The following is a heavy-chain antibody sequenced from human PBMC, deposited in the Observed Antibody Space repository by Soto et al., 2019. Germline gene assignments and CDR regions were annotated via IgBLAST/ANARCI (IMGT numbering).Heavy chain of an antibody. J-gene: IGHJ6*02. V-gene: IGHV3-30*18. CDR3: AKVLPTGTTHYGMDV. D-gene: IGHD1-1*01. Sequence: PGGSLRLSCAASGFAFSTYWMYWVRQAPGKGLMWVSRIKFDGSNKYYADSVKGRFTISRDNSKNTLYLQMNSLRAEDTAVYYCAKVLPTGTTHYGMDVSGQGTTVTVSS. CDR2: IKFDGSNK. CDR1: GFAFSTYW.